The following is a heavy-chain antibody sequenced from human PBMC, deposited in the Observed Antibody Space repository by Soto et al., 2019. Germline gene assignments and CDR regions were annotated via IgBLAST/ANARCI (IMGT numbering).Heavy chain of an antibody. CDR2: IYYSGST. D-gene: IGHD2-15*01. CDR3: AAEVVAATLYFDD. J-gene: IGHJ4*02. V-gene: IGHV4-31*03. CDR1: GGSISSGCYY. Sequence: PXETLSLPCTVSGGSISSGCYYWSWIRQHPGKVLEWIGYIYYSGSTYYNPSLKSRVTISVDTSKNQFSLKLSSVTAADTAVYYCAAEVVAATLYFDDWGQGTLVTVSS.